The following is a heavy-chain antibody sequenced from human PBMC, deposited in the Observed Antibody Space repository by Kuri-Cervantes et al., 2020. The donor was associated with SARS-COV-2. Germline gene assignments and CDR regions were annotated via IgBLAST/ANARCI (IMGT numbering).Heavy chain of an antibody. D-gene: IGHD2-2*02. Sequence: GESLKISCAASGFTFSSYGMYWFRQAPGKGLEWVAFTRYDESNRYYVDSVKGRFTISRDNAKNSLYLQMNSLRAEDTAVYYCARDLYLGPRHDAFDIWGQGTMVTVSS. CDR2: TRYDESNR. CDR3: ARDLYLGPRHDAFDI. CDR1: GFTFSSYG. J-gene: IGHJ3*02. V-gene: IGHV3-30*02.